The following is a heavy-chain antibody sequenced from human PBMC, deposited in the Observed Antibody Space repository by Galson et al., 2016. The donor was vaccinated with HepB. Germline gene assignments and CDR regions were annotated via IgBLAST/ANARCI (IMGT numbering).Heavy chain of an antibody. Sequence: SLRLSCAASGFTLDHYAMHWVRQAPGKGLEWVSGISWNSGSIGYADSVKGRFTISRDNAKNSLYLQMNSLRAGDTALYYCAKDSGEYYYDSSGFRHNGFDIWGQGTMVTVSS. CDR2: ISWNSGSI. J-gene: IGHJ3*02. CDR3: AKDSGEYYYDSSGFRHNGFDI. D-gene: IGHD3-22*01. V-gene: IGHV3-9*01. CDR1: GFTLDHYA.